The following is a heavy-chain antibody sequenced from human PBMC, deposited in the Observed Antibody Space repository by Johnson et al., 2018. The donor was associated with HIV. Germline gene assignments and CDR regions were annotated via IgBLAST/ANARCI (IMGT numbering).Heavy chain of an antibody. CDR1: GFTFSDYY. V-gene: IGHV3-11*04. Sequence: VQLVESGGGLVKPGGSLRLSCAASGFTFSDYYMSWIRQAPGKGLEWVSYISTSGSTLYYADSVKGRFTISRDNAKNSLSLQMNSLRAEDTAVYYCARDYLVGATDAFDIWGQGTMVTVSS. J-gene: IGHJ3*02. CDR2: ISTSGSTL. CDR3: ARDYLVGATDAFDI. D-gene: IGHD1-26*01.